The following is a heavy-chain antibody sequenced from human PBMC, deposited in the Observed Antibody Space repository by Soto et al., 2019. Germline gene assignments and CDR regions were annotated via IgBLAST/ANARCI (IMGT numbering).Heavy chain of an antibody. CDR1: GFTFSSYW. CDR2: IKQDGSEK. J-gene: IGHJ6*02. D-gene: IGHD3-9*01. V-gene: IGHV3-7*04. CDR3: ARDPPPYYDILTGYYFNYYYGMDV. Sequence: GGSLRLSCAASGFTFSSYWMSWVRQAPGKGLEWVANIKQDGSEKYYVDSVKGRFTISRDNAKNSLYLQMNSLRAEDTAVYYCARDPPPYYDILTGYYFNYYYGMDVWGQGTTVTVSS.